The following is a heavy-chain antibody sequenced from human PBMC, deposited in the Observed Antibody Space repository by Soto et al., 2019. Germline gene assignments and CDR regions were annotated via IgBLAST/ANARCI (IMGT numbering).Heavy chain of an antibody. CDR2: INPNSGGT. V-gene: IGHV1-2*02. J-gene: IGHJ6*02. CDR1: GYTFTGYY. Sequence: ASVKVSCKASGYTFTGYYMHWVRQAPGQGLEWMGWINPNSGGTNYAQKFQGRVTMTRDTSISTAYMELSRLRSDDTAVYYCARDQGSLGDVWSGYYVPYYYYGMDVWGQGTTVTVSS. D-gene: IGHD3-3*01. CDR3: ARDQGSLGDVWSGYYVPYYYYGMDV.